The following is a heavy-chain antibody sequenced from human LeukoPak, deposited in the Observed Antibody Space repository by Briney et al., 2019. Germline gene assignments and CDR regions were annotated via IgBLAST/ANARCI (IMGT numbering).Heavy chain of an antibody. CDR3: AKDALIAAAGLKVNYFDY. D-gene: IGHD6-13*01. CDR1: GFTFSSYG. V-gene: IGHV3-30*02. CDR2: IHYDGTNQ. J-gene: IGHJ4*02. Sequence: PGGSLRLSCAASGFTFSSYGMHWVRQAPGKGLEWVAFIHYDGTNQYYADSVKGRFTISRDNSKNTLFLQMNSLRAEDTAVYYCAKDALIAAAGLKVNYFDYWGQGTLVTVSS.